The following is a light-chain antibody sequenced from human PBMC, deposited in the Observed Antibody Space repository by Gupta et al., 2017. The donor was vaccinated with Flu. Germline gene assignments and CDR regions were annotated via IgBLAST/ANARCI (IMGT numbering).Light chain of an antibody. Sequence: IQVTQSPSTLSASVGDRVTFTCLASQASSNFLAWYQQRPGKAPKLLIYKASTLEDGVSSRFSGSGSGTDFTLTISSLQPDDFATYYCQQHDKNSPDTFGQGTKVELK. CDR2: KAS. CDR3: QQHDKNSPDT. J-gene: IGKJ1*01. CDR1: QASSNF. V-gene: IGKV1-5*03.